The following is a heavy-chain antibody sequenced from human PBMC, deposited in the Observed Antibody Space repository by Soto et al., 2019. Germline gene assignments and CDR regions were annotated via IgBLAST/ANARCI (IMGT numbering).Heavy chain of an antibody. CDR3: ARGRLYYDFWSGYYSMGHYGMDV. V-gene: IGHV4-31*03. J-gene: IGHJ6*02. D-gene: IGHD3-3*01. Sequence: QVQLQESGPGLVKPSQTLSLTCTVSGGSISSGGYYWSWIRQHPGKGLEWIGYIYYSGSTYYNPSLKSRVTISVDTSKNQISLKLSSVTAADTTVYYCARGRLYYDFWSGYYSMGHYGMDVWGQGTTVTVSS. CDR1: GGSISSGGYY. CDR2: IYYSGST.